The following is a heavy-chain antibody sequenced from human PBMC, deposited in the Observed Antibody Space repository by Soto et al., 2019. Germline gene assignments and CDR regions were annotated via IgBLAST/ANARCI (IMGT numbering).Heavy chain of an antibody. CDR1: GFSLTSSGVG. Sequence: QITLRESGPTLGKPTQTLTVTCNFAGFSLTSSGVGMGWIRQPPGKALQWLALIYWDGSKEYAPPLKTRLTVTQDTSQNQVGLTLTNVDPADTATYWCAHQRNDPSTGVYDGFDVWGQGTMVTVST. D-gene: IGHD3-9*01. J-gene: IGHJ3*01. CDR3: AHQRNDPSTGVYDGFDV. CDR2: IYWDGSK. V-gene: IGHV2-5*05.